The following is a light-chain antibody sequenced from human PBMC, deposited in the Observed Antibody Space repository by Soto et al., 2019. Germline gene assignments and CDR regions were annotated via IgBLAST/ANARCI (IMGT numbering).Light chain of an antibody. CDR2: GAS. CDR3: HQYNNWPPMYT. CDR1: QSVSSN. Sequence: EIVMTQSPATLSVSPGERATLSCRASQSVSSNLAWYQQKPGQAPRLLIYGASTRATGIPARFSGSGSGTDFTLTISSLQSEDIAVYSCHQYNNWPPMYTFGQGTKLEIK. J-gene: IGKJ2*01. V-gene: IGKV3-15*01.